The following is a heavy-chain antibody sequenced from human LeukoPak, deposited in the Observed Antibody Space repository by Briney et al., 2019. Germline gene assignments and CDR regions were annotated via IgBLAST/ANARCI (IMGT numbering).Heavy chain of an antibody. CDR2: IYHSGRI. CDR3: CRVACDSGFCNVDY. Sequence: TLSLTCNVSGGSISSGGYYWSWMRPAPGMEREWSGYIYHSGRIYYKPSIKSGVTISVDRSKNQFSIKLNSVTAEGTEVYYCCRVACDSGFCNVDYWGQGTLVPVTS. D-gene: IGHD3-22*01. CDR1: GGSISSGGYY. J-gene: IGHJ4*02. V-gene: IGHV4-30-2*01.